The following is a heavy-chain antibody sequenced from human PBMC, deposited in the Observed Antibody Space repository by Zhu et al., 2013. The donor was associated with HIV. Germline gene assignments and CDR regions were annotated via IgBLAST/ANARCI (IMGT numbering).Heavy chain of an antibody. Sequence: QVQLVQSGADMKKSGASVKLSCKSSGYTFSGYYLHWVRQAPGQGLEWMGWINPNSGGTNSAQKFQGRVTMTRDTSFRTAYMELTRLRSDDTAVYYCARDPAPPGAWYFDLWGRGTLVSVSS. J-gene: IGHJ2*01. D-gene: IGHD6-6*01. CDR1: GYTFSGYY. CDR3: ARDPAPPGAWYFDL. CDR2: INPNSGGT. V-gene: IGHV1-2*02.